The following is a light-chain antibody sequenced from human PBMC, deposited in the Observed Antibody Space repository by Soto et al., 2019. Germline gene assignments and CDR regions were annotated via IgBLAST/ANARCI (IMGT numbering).Light chain of an antibody. J-gene: IGKJ1*01. CDR1: QSVTSNY. CDR2: AAS. V-gene: IGKV3-20*01. CDR3: QQYGSSPTWT. Sequence: EIVLTQSPANLSLSPGERATLSCRASQSVTSNYLAWYQQKPGQAPRILIFAASSRATGIPDKFSGSGSGTDFTLTISRLEPDDFAVYYCQQYGSSPTWTFGQGTKVDIK.